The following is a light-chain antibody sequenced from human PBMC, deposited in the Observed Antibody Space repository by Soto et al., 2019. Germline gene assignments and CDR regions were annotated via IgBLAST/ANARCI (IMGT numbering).Light chain of an antibody. J-gene: IGLJ1*01. CDR2: DVS. CDR3: SSYTTSDTYV. V-gene: IGLV2-14*01. CDR1: SSDVGAYNY. Sequence: QSALTQHASVSGSPGQSIAISCTGTSSDVGAYNYVSWYQQHPGKAPKLMIYDVSNRPSGVSDRFSGSKSGNTASLTISGLQAEDEADYYCSSYTTSDTYVFGSGTKVTVL.